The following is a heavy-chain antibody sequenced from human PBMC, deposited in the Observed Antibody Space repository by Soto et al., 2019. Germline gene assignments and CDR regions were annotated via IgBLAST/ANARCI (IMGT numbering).Heavy chain of an antibody. Sequence: ASVKVSCKASGYTFTSYYMHWVRQAPGQGLEWMGIINPSGGSTSYAQKFQGRVTMTRDTSTSTVYMELSSLRSEDTAVYYCARAGDIVVVPADRGHTWFDPWGQGTLVTVSS. D-gene: IGHD2-2*01. CDR1: GYTFTSYY. CDR3: ARAGDIVVVPADRGHTWFDP. CDR2: INPSGGST. V-gene: IGHV1-46*01. J-gene: IGHJ5*02.